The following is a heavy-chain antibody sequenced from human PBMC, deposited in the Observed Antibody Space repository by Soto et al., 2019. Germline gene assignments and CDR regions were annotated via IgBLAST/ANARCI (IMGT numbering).Heavy chain of an antibody. J-gene: IGHJ4*02. Sequence: VRLSCAASGFTFSNAWMSWVRQAPGKGLEWVGRIKSKTDGGTTDYAAPVKGRFTISRDDSKNTLYLQMNSLKTEDTAVYYCTTDPSGGYDFWSGYLYYFDYWGQGTLVTVSS. CDR3: TTDPSGGYDFWSGYLYYFDY. CDR1: GFTFSNAW. CDR2: IKSKTDGGTT. V-gene: IGHV3-15*01. D-gene: IGHD3-3*01.